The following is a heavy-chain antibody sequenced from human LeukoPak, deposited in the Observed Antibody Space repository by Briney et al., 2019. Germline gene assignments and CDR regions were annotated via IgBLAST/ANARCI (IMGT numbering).Heavy chain of an antibody. Sequence: PGRSLRLSCAASGFTFSTFAMHWVRQAPGKGLEWVAVMSYDGSNKDHADSVKGRFTISRDNSKNTLYLQMNSLSPDDTAVYYCARGGVGRTSPRIGDYYFYGMDVWGQGTTVTVS. CDR2: MSYDGSNK. V-gene: IGHV3-30-3*01. D-gene: IGHD3-10*01. J-gene: IGHJ6*02. CDR1: GFTFSTFA. CDR3: ARGGVGRTSPRIGDYYFYGMDV.